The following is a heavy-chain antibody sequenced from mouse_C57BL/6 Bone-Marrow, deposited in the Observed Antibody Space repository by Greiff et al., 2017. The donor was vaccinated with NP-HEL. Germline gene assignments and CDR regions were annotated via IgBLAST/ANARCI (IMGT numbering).Heavy chain of an antibody. V-gene: IGHV5-6*01. CDR3: ARHATVVATEGYYFDY. CDR1: GFTFSSYG. Sequence: EVKLMESGGDLVKPGGSLKLSCAASGFTFSSYGMSWVRPTPDKRLEWVATISSGGSYTYYPDSVKGRFTISRDNAKNTLYLEMSSLKSEDTAMYYCARHATVVATEGYYFDYWGQGTTLTVSS. CDR2: ISSGGSYT. D-gene: IGHD1-1*01. J-gene: IGHJ2*01.